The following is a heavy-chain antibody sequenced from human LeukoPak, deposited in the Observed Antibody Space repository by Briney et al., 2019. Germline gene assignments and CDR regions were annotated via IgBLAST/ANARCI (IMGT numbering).Heavy chain of an antibody. V-gene: IGHV3-74*01. J-gene: IGHJ4*02. D-gene: IGHD3-22*01. CDR2: ISPDGSDT. CDR1: GFTFSDNW. CDR3: ARDNYYDSSGYYY. Sequence: GGSLRLSCAASGFTFSDNWMHWVRQAPGKGLVWVSRISPDGSDTVYADSVKGRFTISRDNAKNSLYLQMNSLRAEDTAVYYCARDNYYDSSGYYYWGQGTLVTVSS.